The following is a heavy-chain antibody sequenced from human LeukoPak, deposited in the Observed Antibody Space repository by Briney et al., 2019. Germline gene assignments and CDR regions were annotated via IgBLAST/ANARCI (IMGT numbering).Heavy chain of an antibody. Sequence: ASVKVSCKASEGTFSSYAISWVRQAPGQGLEWMGRIVPIFGIANYAQKFQGRVTITADKSTSTAYMELSSLRSEDTAVYYCARDSDYGGNLGYWGQGTLVTVSS. J-gene: IGHJ4*02. CDR1: EGTFSSYA. D-gene: IGHD4-23*01. CDR2: IVPIFGIA. CDR3: ARDSDYGGNLGY. V-gene: IGHV1-69*04.